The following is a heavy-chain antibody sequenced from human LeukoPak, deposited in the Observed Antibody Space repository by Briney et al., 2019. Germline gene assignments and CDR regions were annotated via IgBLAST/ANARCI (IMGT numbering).Heavy chain of an antibody. J-gene: IGHJ4*02. Sequence: GASVKVSCKASGYTFTGYYMLWVRQAPGQGLEWMGWLNPNSGGTNYAQKFQGRVTMTRDTSISTAYMELSRLRSDDTAVYYCARGSGAAAGLFDYWGQGTLVTVSS. CDR3: ARGSGAAAGLFDY. CDR1: GYTFTGYY. D-gene: IGHD6-13*01. V-gene: IGHV1-2*02. CDR2: LNPNSGGT.